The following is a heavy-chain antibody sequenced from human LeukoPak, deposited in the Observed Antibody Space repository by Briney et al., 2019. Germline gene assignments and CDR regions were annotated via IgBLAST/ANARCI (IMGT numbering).Heavy chain of an antibody. CDR2: ISSSTTYI. J-gene: IGHJ4*02. D-gene: IGHD1-26*01. Sequence: GGSLRLSCAASGFTFSSYTMNWVRQAPGKGLEWVSSISSSTTYIYYADSVKGRFTISRDNSKNSLHLQMNSLRAEDTAVYYCARDFSSGSYYGDYYFDYWGQGTLVTVSS. CDR1: GFTFSSYT. CDR3: ARDFSSGSYYGDYYFDY. V-gene: IGHV3-21*01.